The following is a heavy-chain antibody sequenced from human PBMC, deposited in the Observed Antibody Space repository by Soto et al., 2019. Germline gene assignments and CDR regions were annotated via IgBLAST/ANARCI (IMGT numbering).Heavy chain of an antibody. CDR3: ARDGNYDISTGYYIHYYGMDV. J-gene: IGHJ6*02. V-gene: IGHV3-33*01. CDR2: IWYDGSNK. CDR1: GFTFSSYG. D-gene: IGHD3-9*01. Sequence: GGSLRLSCAAPGFTFSSYGMHWVRQAPGKGLEWVAVIWYDGSNKYYAGSVKGRFTISRDNSKNTLYLQMNSLRAEDTAVYYCARDGNYDISTGYYIHYYGMDVWGQGTTVTVSS.